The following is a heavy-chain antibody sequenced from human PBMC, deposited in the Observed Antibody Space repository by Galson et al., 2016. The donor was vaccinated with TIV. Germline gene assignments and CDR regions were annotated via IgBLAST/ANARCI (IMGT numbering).Heavy chain of an antibody. CDR2: IIPLSHTP. Sequence: SVKVSCKASGCTLTSYAINWVRQAPGQGLEWMGGIIPLSHTPSYAQKYHDRVTIVADKSMGTVYMELRSLRSEDTAVYYCAVLPKTNGFDYWGRGTLVTVSS. CDR1: GCTLTSYA. J-gene: IGHJ4*02. CDR3: AVLPKTNGFDY. V-gene: IGHV1-69*06.